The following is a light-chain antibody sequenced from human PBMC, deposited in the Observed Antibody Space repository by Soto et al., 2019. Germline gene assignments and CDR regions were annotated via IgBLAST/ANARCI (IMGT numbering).Light chain of an antibody. Sequence: EIQMTQSPSSLSASVGDRVTITCRASQGISNYLAWYQQKPGKVPKLLIYGASTLQSGVPSRLSGSESGTDFTLIINSRQPEDVATYYCQKYDSAPWTFGQGTKVEIK. CDR2: GAS. J-gene: IGKJ1*01. CDR1: QGISNY. V-gene: IGKV1-27*01. CDR3: QKYDSAPWT.